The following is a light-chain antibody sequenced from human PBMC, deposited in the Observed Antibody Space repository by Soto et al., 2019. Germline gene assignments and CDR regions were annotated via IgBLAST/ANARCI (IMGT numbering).Light chain of an antibody. V-gene: IGKV3-20*01. J-gene: IGKJ1*01. CDR2: AAS. CDR1: QSVNSNY. CDR3: QQYGSSVRT. Sequence: SCRAGQSVNSNYLAWYQQRPGQAPRLLIYAASNRVTGIPDRFSGSGSGTDFTLTISRLEPEDFAVYYCQQYGSSVRTFGQGTKVELK.